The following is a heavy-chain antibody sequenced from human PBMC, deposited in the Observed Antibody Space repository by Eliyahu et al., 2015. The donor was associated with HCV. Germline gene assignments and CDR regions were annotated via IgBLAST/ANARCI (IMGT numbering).Heavy chain of an antibody. Sequence: QLQLQESGPGLVKSSETPSLTCTVSXGSISXSSXYWGXXRQPPGKGLEWXGSIYYSGSTYYNPSLKSRVTISVDTSKNQFSLKLSSVTAADTAVYYCARHMRSNWYYFDYWGQGTLVTVSS. V-gene: IGHV4-39*01. CDR3: ARHMRSNWYYFDY. J-gene: IGHJ4*02. D-gene: IGHD6-13*01. CDR1: XGSISXSSXY. CDR2: IYYSGST.